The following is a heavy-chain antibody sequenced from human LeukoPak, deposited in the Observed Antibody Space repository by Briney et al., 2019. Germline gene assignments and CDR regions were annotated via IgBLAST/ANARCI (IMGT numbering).Heavy chain of an antibody. CDR2: ISNTGRTR. V-gene: IGHV3-11*04. CDR3: ARLSPYYDMDV. CDR1: GFSFSDYY. Sequence: GGSLRLSCAASGFSFSDYYMAWIRQSPGKGLEWFSFISNTGRTRYSADSVKGRFTIFRDNPRNSIYLQMNSLRAEDMAVYYRARLSPYYDMDVWGIGTTVTVSS. J-gene: IGHJ6*03.